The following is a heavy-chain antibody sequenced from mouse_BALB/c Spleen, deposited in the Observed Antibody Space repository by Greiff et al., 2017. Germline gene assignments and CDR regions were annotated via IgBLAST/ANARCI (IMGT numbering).Heavy chain of an antibody. V-gene: IGHV1S22*01. Sequence: KQPGSELVRPGASVKLSCKASGYTFTSYWMHWVKQRPGQGLEWIGNIYPGSGSTNYDEKFKSKATLTVDTSSSTAYMQLSSLTSEDSAVYYCTREGDGYFPYWGQGTTLTVSS. CDR1: GYTFTSYW. J-gene: IGHJ2*01. CDR3: TREGDGYFPY. CDR2: IYPGSGST. D-gene: IGHD2-3*01.